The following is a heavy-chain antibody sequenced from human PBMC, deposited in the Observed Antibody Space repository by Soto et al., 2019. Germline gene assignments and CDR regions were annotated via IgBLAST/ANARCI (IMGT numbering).Heavy chain of an antibody. J-gene: IGHJ6*02. V-gene: IGHV3-48*03. Sequence: GGSLRLSCAASGFTFNNYEMNWVRQAPGKGLEWVSYISGSGSTIYYADSVKGRFTISRDNAKNSLYLQMNSLRVEDTAVYYCARDTGGYCSSTSCHGMDVRGQGTTVTVSS. D-gene: IGHD2-2*01. CDR3: ARDTGGYCSSTSCHGMDV. CDR2: ISGSGSTI. CDR1: GFTFNNYE.